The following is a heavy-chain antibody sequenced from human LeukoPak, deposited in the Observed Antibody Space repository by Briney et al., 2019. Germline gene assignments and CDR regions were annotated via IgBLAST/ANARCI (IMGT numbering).Heavy chain of an antibody. J-gene: IGHJ4*02. CDR2: ISSSSTTI. D-gene: IGHD5-12*01. CDR3: ARDDYGGYDFDY. V-gene: IGHV3-48*01. CDR1: GFTFSRYS. Sequence: PGGSLRLSCAASGFTFSRYSMNWVRQAPGKGLEWVSFISSSSTTIFYADSVKGRFTISRDNAKNSLFLQMNSLRAEDTAVYYCARDDYGGYDFDYWGQGTLVAVSS.